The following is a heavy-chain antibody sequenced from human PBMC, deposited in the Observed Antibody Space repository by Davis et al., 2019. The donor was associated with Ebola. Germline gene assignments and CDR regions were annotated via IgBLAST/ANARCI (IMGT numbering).Heavy chain of an antibody. V-gene: IGHV3-23*01. CDR1: EFTFSSYA. CDR3: AKDLGIVVVPAAKDFDY. Sequence: SLNISCASSEFTFSSYAMSWVRQAPGKGLEWVAAISGRGTNTYYRDSVKGRFTLSRDNSKNTLYLQMNSLRAEDTAVYYCAKDLGIVVVPAAKDFDYWGQGNLVTVSS. CDR2: ISGRGTNT. J-gene: IGHJ4*02. D-gene: IGHD2-2*01.